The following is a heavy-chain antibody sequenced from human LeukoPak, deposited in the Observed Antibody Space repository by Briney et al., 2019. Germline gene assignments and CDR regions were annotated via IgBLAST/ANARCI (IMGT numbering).Heavy chain of an antibody. V-gene: IGHV1-69*05. CDR3: ARVETVVVMGDGYFDY. D-gene: IGHD3-22*01. CDR2: IIPIFGTA. CDR1: GGTFSSYA. Sequence: SVKVSCKASGGTFSSYAISWVRQAPGQGLEWMGGIIPIFGTANYAQKFQGRVTITTDESTSTAYMELSSLSSEDTAVYYCARVETVVVMGDGYFDYWGQGTLVTVSS. J-gene: IGHJ4*02.